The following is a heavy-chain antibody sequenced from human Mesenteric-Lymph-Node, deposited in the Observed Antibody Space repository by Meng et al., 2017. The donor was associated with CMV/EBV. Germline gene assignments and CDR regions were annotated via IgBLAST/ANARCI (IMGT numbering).Heavy chain of an antibody. CDR2: IYQSGST. CDR1: GYSISSGFY. D-gene: IGHD2-15*01. J-gene: IGHJ5*02. V-gene: IGHV4-38-2*02. Sequence: SETLSLTCTVSGYSISSGFYWGWIRQSPGKGLQWIGTIYQSGSTYYNPSLKSRVTVSVDTSKNQFSLRLTSETAADTAVYYCTRGPRQAATSVGPWGQGILVTVSS. CDR3: TRGPRQAATSVGP.